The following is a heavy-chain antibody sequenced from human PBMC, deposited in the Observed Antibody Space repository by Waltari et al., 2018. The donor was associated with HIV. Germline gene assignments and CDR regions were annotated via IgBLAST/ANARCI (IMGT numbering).Heavy chain of an antibody. CDR1: GGSFSGYY. Sequence: QVQLQQWGAGLLKPSETLSLTCAVYGGSFSGYYWSWIRQPPGKGLEWIGEINHSGSTNYNPSLKSRVTISVDTSKNQFSLKLSSVTAADTAVYYCARAGRGSYYFKSERKHWYFDLWGRGTLVTVSS. V-gene: IGHV4-34*01. J-gene: IGHJ2*01. CDR3: ARAGRGSYYFKSERKHWYFDL. D-gene: IGHD1-26*01. CDR2: INHSGST.